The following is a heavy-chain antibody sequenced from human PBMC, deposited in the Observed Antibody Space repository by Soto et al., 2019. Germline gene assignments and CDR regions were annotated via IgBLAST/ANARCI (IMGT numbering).Heavy chain of an antibody. Sequence: PSETLSLTCAVYGGSFSAYYWSWIRQPPGKGLEWIGEINHSGGTSYNPSLKSRVTISVDTSKSQFSLKLTSVTAADTAVYFCGRHSRDDYSHGGSGIPDSWGPGTLVTVSS. V-gene: IGHV4-34*01. J-gene: IGHJ4*02. D-gene: IGHD4-4*01. CDR1: GGSFSAYY. CDR3: GRHSRDDYSHGGSGIPDS. CDR2: INHSGGT.